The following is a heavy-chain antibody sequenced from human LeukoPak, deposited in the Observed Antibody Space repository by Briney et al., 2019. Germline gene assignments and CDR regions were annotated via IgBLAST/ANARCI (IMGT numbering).Heavy chain of an antibody. CDR2: IFYSGTT. V-gene: IGHV4-39*07. CDR3: ARGSPLLRPRNSGWGGAFDV. Sequence: SETLSLTCSVSGGSISNRGYYWGWIRQPPGKGLEWIGSIFYSGTTYYSSSLKSRVTMSVDTSKTQFSLKLSSVTAADTALYYCARGSPLLRPRNSGWGGAFDVWGQGTVVPVSS. D-gene: IGHD6-19*01. CDR1: GGSISNRGYY. J-gene: IGHJ3*01.